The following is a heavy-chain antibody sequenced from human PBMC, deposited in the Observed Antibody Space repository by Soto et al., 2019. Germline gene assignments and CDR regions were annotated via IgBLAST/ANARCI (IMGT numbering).Heavy chain of an antibody. CDR2: INHSGTT. D-gene: IGHD3-10*01. CDR3: ARGHFDHYGPGSSLF. Sequence: QVQLQQWGTELLKPSETLSLTCAVYGGSLSGYYWSWIRQSPGKGLEWIGEINHSGTTNYNPSLESRVSISTDASKNQFALKLSSVTAADTAVYYCARGHFDHYGPGSSLFWGRGSLVTVSS. V-gene: IGHV4-34*01. J-gene: IGHJ4*02. CDR1: GGSLSGYY.